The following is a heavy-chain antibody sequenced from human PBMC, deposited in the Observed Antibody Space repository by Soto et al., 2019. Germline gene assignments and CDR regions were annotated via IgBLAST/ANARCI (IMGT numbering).Heavy chain of an antibody. J-gene: IGHJ6*02. CDR3: ARRGYYDSSGYHNYYYGMDI. Sequence: PGESLKISCKGSGYSFTSYWIGWVRQMPGKGLEWMGIIYPGDSDTRYSPSFQGQVIISADKSISTAYLQWSSLKASDTAMYYCARRGYYDSSGYHNYYYGMDIWGQGTTVTVSS. V-gene: IGHV5-51*01. D-gene: IGHD3-22*01. CDR1: GYSFTSYW. CDR2: IYPGDSDT.